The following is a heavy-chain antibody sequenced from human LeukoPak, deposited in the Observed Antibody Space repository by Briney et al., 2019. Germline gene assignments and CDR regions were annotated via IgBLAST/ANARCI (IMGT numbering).Heavy chain of an antibody. CDR1: GDSISSYY. V-gene: IGHV4-59*01. D-gene: IGHD6-13*01. CDR2: IYHSGST. Sequence: SETLSLTCTVPGDSISSYYWSWIRQPPGKGLEWIGYIYHSGSTNYNPSLKSRVTISADTSKDQFSLKLASVTAADTAVYYCATGYSSTWHYFDYWGQGTLVTVSS. CDR3: ATGYSSTWHYFDY. J-gene: IGHJ4*02.